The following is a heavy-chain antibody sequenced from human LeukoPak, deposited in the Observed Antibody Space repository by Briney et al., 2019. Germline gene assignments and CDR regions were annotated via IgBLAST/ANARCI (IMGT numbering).Heavy chain of an antibody. CDR2: IYYGGST. CDR1: GGSISSYY. Sequence: SETLSLTCTVSGGSISSYYWSWIRQPPGKGREGIGYIYYGGSTNDNPSLKSRVTISVDPSKHQLSLKLSSVTAADTAAYYCARSTIAAPHAFDIWGQGKMVTVSS. V-gene: IGHV4-59*01. CDR3: ARSTIAAPHAFDI. J-gene: IGHJ3*02. D-gene: IGHD6-6*01.